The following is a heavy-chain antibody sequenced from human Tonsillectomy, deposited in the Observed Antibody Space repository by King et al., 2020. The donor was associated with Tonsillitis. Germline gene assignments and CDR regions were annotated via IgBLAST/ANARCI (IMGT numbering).Heavy chain of an antibody. V-gene: IGHV5-51*03. Sequence: VQLVESGAEGKKPGQSLKISCQGSGYIFINFWIGWVSQMPGRGLEWMGIIYPDDSDTRYSPSFQGQVTISVDKSNSPAYLQWTSLKASDTAMYYCVRGRVNGINGVPVPGTYFDYWGQGTPVTVSS. J-gene: IGHJ4*02. D-gene: IGHD2-8*01. CDR1: GYIFINFW. CDR2: IYPDDSDT. CDR3: VRGRVNGINGVPVPGTYFDY.